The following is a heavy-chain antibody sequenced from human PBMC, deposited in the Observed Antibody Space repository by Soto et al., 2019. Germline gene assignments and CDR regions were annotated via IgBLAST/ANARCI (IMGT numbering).Heavy chain of an antibody. CDR2: FDPEDGET. CDR1: GYTLTELS. J-gene: IGHJ5*02. Sequence: ASVKVSCKVSGYTLTELSKHWVRQAPGKGLEWKGGFDPEDGETIYAQKFQGRVTMTEDTSTDTAYMELSSLRSEDTAVYYCATTSIAARRNWFDPWGQGTLVTVSS. CDR3: ATTSIAARRNWFDP. D-gene: IGHD6-6*01. V-gene: IGHV1-24*01.